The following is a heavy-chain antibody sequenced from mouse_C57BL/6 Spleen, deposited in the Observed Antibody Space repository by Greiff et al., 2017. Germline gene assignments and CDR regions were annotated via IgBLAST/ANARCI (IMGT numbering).Heavy chain of an antibody. CDR3: ARWGLLFDY. CDR2: IYPGDGDT. CDR1: GYAFSSSW. V-gene: IGHV1-82*01. J-gene: IGHJ2*01. Sequence: VKLMESGPELVKPGASVKISCKASGYAFSSSWMNWVKQRPGKGLEWIGRIYPGDGDTNYNGKFKGKATLTADKSSSTAYMQLSSLTSEDSAVYFCARWGLLFDYWGQGTTLTVSS. D-gene: IGHD3-3*01.